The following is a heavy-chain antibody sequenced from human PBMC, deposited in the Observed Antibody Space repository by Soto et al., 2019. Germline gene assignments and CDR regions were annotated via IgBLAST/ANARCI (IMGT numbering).Heavy chain of an antibody. J-gene: IGHJ4*02. CDR1: RFTFSSYA. CDR2: ISYDSSI. CDR3: ARDIEPPGLFFDY. Sequence: GGSLRLSCAASRFTFSSYAMHWVRQAPGKGLEWVAVISYDSSIYYADSVKGRFTISRDNAKSSLYLQMNSLRAEDTAVYYCARDIEPPGLFFDYWGQGTLVTVSS. D-gene: IGHD6-13*01. V-gene: IGHV3-30*04.